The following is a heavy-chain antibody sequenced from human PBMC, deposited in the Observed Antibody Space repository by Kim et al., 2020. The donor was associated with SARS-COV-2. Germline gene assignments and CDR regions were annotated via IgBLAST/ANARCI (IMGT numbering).Heavy chain of an antibody. Sequence: GESLKISCKGSGYSFTSYWIGWVRQMPGKGLEWMGIIYPGDSDTRYSPSFQGQVTISADKSISTAYPQWSSLKASDTAMYYCARCPGYCSGGSCYQMADYSYYGMDVWGQGTTVTVS. D-gene: IGHD2-15*01. CDR1: GYSFTSYW. CDR3: ARCPGYCSGGSCYQMADYSYYGMDV. J-gene: IGHJ6*02. CDR2: IYPGDSDT. V-gene: IGHV5-51*01.